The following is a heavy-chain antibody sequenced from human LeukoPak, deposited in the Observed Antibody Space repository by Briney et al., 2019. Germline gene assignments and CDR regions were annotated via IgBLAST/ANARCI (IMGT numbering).Heavy chain of an antibody. D-gene: IGHD4-17*01. Sequence: GGSLRLSCAASGFTFSSYATSWVRQAPGKGLEWVSAISGSGGSTYYADSVKGRFTISRDNSKNTLYLQMNSLRAEDTAVYYCAKYLIYGDYEAGSTNYYYYYGMDVWGQGTTVTVSS. CDR1: GFTFSSYA. CDR2: ISGSGGST. CDR3: AKYLIYGDYEAGSTNYYYYYGMDV. V-gene: IGHV3-23*01. J-gene: IGHJ6*02.